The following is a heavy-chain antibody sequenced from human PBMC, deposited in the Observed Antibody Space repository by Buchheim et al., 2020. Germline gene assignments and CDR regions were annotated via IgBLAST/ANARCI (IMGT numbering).Heavy chain of an antibody. CDR1: GFTVSSNY. CDR3: ARILRLRGQLWFDP. V-gene: IGHV3-66*01. D-gene: IGHD3-10*01. J-gene: IGHJ5*02. Sequence: EVQLVESGGGLVQPGGSLRLSCAASGFTVSSNYMSWVRQAPGKGLEWVSVIYSGGSTYYADSVKGRFTISSDNSKNTLYLQMNSLRAEDTAVYYCARILRLRGQLWFDPWGQGTL. CDR2: IYSGGST.